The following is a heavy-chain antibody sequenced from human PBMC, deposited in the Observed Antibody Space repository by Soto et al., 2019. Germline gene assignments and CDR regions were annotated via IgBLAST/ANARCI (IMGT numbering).Heavy chain of an antibody. V-gene: IGHV4-59*01. J-gene: IGHJ4*02. CDR2: IYYSGN. CDR3: ALGGYNYGRPFDF. CDR1: GGSISNFH. D-gene: IGHD5-18*01. Sequence: SETLSLTCNVSGGSISNFHLSWIRQPPGKGLEWIGYIYYSGNYYNPSLTSRVSMSLDKSKNQFSLHLKSVTAADTALYFCALGGYNYGRPFDFWGQGTLVTVSS.